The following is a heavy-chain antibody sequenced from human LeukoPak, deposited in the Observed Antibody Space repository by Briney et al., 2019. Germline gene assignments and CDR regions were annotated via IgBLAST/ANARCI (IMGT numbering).Heavy chain of an antibody. V-gene: IGHV3-21*01. CDR1: GFSFNTYS. J-gene: IGHJ6*03. CDR2: ISRTSEST. CDR3: ARSGGYYMDV. Sequence: GGSLRLSCAASGFSFNTYSMTWVRQAPGKGLEWVLIISRTSESTFYADSVKGRFTISRDNAKNSLYLQMNSLRAEDTAVYYCARSGGYYMDVWGKGTTVTVSS.